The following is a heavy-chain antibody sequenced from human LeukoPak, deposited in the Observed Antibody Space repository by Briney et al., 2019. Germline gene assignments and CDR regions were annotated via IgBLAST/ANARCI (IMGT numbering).Heavy chain of an antibody. D-gene: IGHD4-17*01. CDR2: IKSKTDGGTT. Sequence: GGSLRHSCAASGFTFSNAWMSWVRQAPGKGLEWVGRIKSKTDGGTTDYAAPVKGRFTISRDDSKNTLYLQMNSLKTEDTAVYYCRFTPGESYGDYEDYWGQGTLVTVSS. CDR1: GFTFSNAW. CDR3: RFTPGESYGDYEDY. V-gene: IGHV3-15*01. J-gene: IGHJ4*02.